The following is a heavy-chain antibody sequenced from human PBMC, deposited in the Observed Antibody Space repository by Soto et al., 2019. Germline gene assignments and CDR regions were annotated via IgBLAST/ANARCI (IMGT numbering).Heavy chain of an antibody. D-gene: IGHD2-15*01. V-gene: IGHV3-23*01. CDR3: AKDIYGCRVLVAARVELAN. J-gene: IGHJ4*02. CDR2: ISGDGARK. Sequence: EVQLLESGGGLVQPGGSLRLSCAASGFTFSSYAMSWVRQAPGKGLEWVSGISGDGARKMYADAVKGRFTISRDNSKNTLYLQIISMRAEDTALYYCAKDIYGCRVLVAARVELANGGQGPLVPASS. CDR1: GFTFSSYA.